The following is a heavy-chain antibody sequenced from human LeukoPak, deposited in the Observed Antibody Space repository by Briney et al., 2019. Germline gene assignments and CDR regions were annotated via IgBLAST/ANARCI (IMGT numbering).Heavy chain of an antibody. CDR3: ARGGSSYYYYFDY. D-gene: IGHD3-22*01. J-gene: IGHJ4*02. CDR1: GAFISSYY. CDR2: IYYSGST. V-gene: IGHV4-59*01. Sequence: SETLSLTCTVSGAFISSYYWSWIRQPPGKGLEWIGYIYYSGSTNYNPSLKSRVTISVDTSKNQFSLKTSSVTAADTAVYYCARGGSSYYYYFDYWGQGTLVTVSS.